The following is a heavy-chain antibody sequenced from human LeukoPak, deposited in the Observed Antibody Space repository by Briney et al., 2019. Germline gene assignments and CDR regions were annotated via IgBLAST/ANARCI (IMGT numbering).Heavy chain of an antibody. D-gene: IGHD2-21*02. Sequence: GGSLRLSCAASVVTFSGSTIHWVRQASEKGLEWVGQIRSKANSYATAYDVSLKGRFTISRDDSKNTSYLQMNSLKTEDTAVYYCSGHDDFYYYYYMDVWGKGTTVTVSS. CDR3: SGHDDFYYYYYMDV. V-gene: IGHV3-73*01. CDR2: IRSKANSYAT. J-gene: IGHJ6*03. CDR1: VVTFSGST.